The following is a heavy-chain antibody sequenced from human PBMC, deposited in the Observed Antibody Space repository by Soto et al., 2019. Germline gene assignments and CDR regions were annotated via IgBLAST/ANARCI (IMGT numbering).Heavy chain of an antibody. CDR1: GGSISSISNYY. D-gene: IGHD6-13*01. CDR2: IYYSGIT. CDR3: ARDKRGSNSMDV. V-gene: IGHV4-61*01. J-gene: IGHJ6*02. Sequence: PSETLSLTCTVSGGSISSISNYYWSWIRQPPGKGLEWIGYIYYSGITHYNPSLKSRVTISLDTSKNQFSLKLSSVTAADTAVYYCARDKRGSNSMDVWGQGTTVTVSS.